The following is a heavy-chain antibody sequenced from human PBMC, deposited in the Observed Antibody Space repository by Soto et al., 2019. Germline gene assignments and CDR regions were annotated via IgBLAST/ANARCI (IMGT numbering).Heavy chain of an antibody. CDR1: GFSLSTRELG. D-gene: IGHD6-19*01. CDR2: IYWNDDN. Sequence: SAPCLVNPTHTLPLSCTSSGFSLSTRELGVASIRQPPGKALEWLELIYWNDDNRYSPSLKTRLTITKDTYKNQVVLKMTNMDTVEKATYYCAYTEQWRGPTVWSQGTLVIVS. CDR3: AYTEQWRGPTV. V-gene: IGHV2-5*01. J-gene: IGHJ1*01.